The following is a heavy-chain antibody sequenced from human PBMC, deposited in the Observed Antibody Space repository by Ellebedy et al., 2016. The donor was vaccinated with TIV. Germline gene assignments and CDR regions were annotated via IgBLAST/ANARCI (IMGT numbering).Heavy chain of an antibody. CDR3: AVNTAMVPDDAFDI. D-gene: IGHD5-18*01. Sequence: SETLSLTCVVYGGSFSGYFWSWIRQPPGKGLEWIGEINHSGSTNYNPSLKSRVTISVDTSKNQFSLKLSSVTAADTAVYYCAVNTAMVPDDAFDIWGQGTMVTVSS. V-gene: IGHV4-34*01. CDR1: GGSFSGYF. CDR2: INHSGST. J-gene: IGHJ3*02.